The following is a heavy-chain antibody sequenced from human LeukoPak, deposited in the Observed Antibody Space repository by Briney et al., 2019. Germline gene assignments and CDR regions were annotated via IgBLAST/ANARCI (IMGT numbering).Heavy chain of an antibody. CDR1: GYAFTSYY. CDR2: INPSGGST. J-gene: IGHJ5*02. Sequence: ASVKVSCKASGYAFTSYYMHWVRQAPGQGLEWMGIINPSGGSTSYAQKFQGRVTMTRDTSTSTVYMELSSLRSEDTAVYYCARAGKEYNWFDPWGQGTLVTVSS. V-gene: IGHV1-46*01. D-gene: IGHD3-10*01. CDR3: ARAGKEYNWFDP.